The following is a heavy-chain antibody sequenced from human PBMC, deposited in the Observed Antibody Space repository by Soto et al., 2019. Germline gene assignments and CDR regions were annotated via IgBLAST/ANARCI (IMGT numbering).Heavy chain of an antibody. D-gene: IGHD2-2*01. CDR1: GFSFSDCG. CDR3: AKDNAEIGPPPPGYYYAMDV. J-gene: IGHJ6*02. V-gene: IGHV3-30*18. Sequence: GGSLRLSCAASGFSFSDCGMHWVRQAPGKGLEWVAVISYDGSNKYYADSVKGRFTISRDNSKNTLYLQMNTLRAEDTALYYCAKDNAEIGPPPPGYYYAMDVWGPGTTLTVS. CDR2: ISYDGSNK.